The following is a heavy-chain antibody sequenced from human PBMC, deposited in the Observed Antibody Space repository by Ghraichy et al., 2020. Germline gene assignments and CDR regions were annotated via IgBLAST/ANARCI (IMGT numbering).Heavy chain of an antibody. CDR3: GRGEDRAKLGINPY. J-gene: IGHJ4*02. V-gene: IGHV4-34*01. D-gene: IGHD7-27*01. CDR1: GGSFTGYY. CDR2: VHPSGSP. Sequence: SETLSLTCAVYGGSFTGYYWTWIRQPPGKGLEWIGEVHPSGSPTYNPYLQSRVILSVDTSKNHFSLELTSVTAADTAVYYCGRGEDRAKLGINPYWGQGTLVTVSS.